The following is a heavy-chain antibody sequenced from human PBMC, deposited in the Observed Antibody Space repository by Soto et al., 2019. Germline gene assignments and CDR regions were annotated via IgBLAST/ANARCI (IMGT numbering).Heavy chain of an antibody. CDR3: VRSVPAATWQYSGMDV. J-gene: IGHJ6*02. D-gene: IGHD2-2*01. CDR2: IYHSGTF. V-gene: IGHV4-4*02. Sequence: VRLQESGPGLVEPSGTLSLTGAVSGDSVSSSSCWSWVRQAPGRGLEWIGEIYHSGTFNYNPSLASRVSVSVDKSRNQLSLNLKSVTAADTAVYYCVRSVPAATWQYSGMDVWGQGTTVTVSS. CDR1: GDSVSSSSC.